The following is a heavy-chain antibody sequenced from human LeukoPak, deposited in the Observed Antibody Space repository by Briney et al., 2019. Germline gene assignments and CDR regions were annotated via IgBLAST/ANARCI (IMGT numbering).Heavy chain of an antibody. D-gene: IGHD1-26*01. CDR3: AKMRPTVGTSRYFDY. Sequence: GGSLRLSCAASGFTFSSYAMSWVRQAPGKGLEWVSAISDSGSGTYYADSVRGRFTISRDNSKNTLYLQMNSLRAEDTALYYCAKMRPTVGTSRYFDYWGQGTLVTVSS. J-gene: IGHJ4*02. CDR1: GFTFSSYA. V-gene: IGHV3-23*01. CDR2: ISDSGSGT.